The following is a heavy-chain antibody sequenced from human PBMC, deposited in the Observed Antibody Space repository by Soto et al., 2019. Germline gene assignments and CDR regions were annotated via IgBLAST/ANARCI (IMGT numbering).Heavy chain of an antibody. D-gene: IGHD2-2*01. CDR3: ARDSSPSTSGYFAY. Sequence: ASVKVSCKASGYTFTSYGISWVRQAPGQGLEWMGWISAHNGKTNYPQKFQGRVTMTTDTSTSTAYMEVRSLGSDDTAVYYCARDSSPSTSGYFAYWGQGTLVTVSS. J-gene: IGHJ4*01. V-gene: IGHV1-18*01. CDR1: GYTFTSYG. CDR2: ISAHNGKT.